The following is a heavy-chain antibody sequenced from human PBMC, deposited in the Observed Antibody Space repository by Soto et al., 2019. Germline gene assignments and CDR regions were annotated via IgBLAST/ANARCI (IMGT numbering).Heavy chain of an antibody. CDR1: GYTFTGYY. CDR2: INPNSGGT. Sequence: ASVKVSCKASGYTFTGYYMHWVRQAPGQGLEWMGWINPNSGGTNYAQKFQGRVTMTRDTSISTAYMELSRLRSDDTVVYYCARPPYYYDSSGYLPHWGQGTLVTVSS. CDR3: ARPPYYYDSSGYLPH. D-gene: IGHD3-22*01. V-gene: IGHV1-2*02. J-gene: IGHJ4*02.